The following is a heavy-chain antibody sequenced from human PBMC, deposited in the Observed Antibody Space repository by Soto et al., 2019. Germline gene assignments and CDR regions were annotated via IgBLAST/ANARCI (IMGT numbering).Heavy chain of an antibody. V-gene: IGHV3-23*01. J-gene: IGHJ4*02. CDR2: ITGSGGTI. Sequence: DVQLLESGGGLVQPGGSLRLSCVASGFSFSKYAMIWVRQAPGKGQEWVSGITGSGGTIEYAASVKGRFTISRDNSKNTVDLQMNSLRAEDTAMYYCAKDAVPGDGLWLVADWGQGTLVTVS. CDR1: GFSFSKYA. D-gene: IGHD2-21*02. CDR3: AKDAVPGDGLWLVAD.